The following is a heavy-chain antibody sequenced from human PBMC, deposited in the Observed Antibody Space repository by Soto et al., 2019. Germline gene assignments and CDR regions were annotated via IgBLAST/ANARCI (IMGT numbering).Heavy chain of an antibody. CDR3: ARTSSGSLLFRSYFDS. V-gene: IGHV4-59*01. D-gene: IGHD1-26*01. Sequence: KPSETLSLTCTVSGGSISSYYWSWIRQPPGKGLEWIGYIYYSGTTNYNPSLKSRVTISVDTSKNQFSLRLSSVTAADTAVYYCARTSSGSLLFRSYFDSWGQGTLVTVSS. J-gene: IGHJ4*02. CDR1: GGSISSYY. CDR2: IYYSGTT.